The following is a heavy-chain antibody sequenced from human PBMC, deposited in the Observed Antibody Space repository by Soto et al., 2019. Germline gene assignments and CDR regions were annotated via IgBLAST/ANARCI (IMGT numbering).Heavy chain of an antibody. CDR2: FNPLVEIA. CDR1: GGTSDVHT. J-gene: IGHJ5*02. V-gene: IGHV1-69*08. CDR3: AREPGTNKWFDP. Sequence: QVQLLQSGAEVKKPGSSVTVSCRATGGTSDVHTINWVRQAPGQGLEWVGKFNPLVEIATYAQKFQGRVTIITATSTATVFMEVRSLRPEDTAVYFCAREPGTNKWFDPWGQGTLVTVSP.